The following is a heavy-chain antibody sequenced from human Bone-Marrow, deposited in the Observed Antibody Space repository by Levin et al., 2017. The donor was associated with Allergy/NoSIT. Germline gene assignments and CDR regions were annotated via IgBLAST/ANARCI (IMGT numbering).Heavy chain of an antibody. CDR2: ISGSGGST. V-gene: IGHV3-23*01. D-gene: IGHD3-10*01. CDR3: AKRITMVRGGNNYGMDV. J-gene: IGHJ6*02. Sequence: LSLTCAASGFTFSSYAMSWVRQAPGKGLEWVSAISGSGGSTYYADSVKGRFTISRDNSKNTLYLQMNSLRAEDTAVYYCAKRITMVRGGNNYGMDVWGQGTTVTVSS. CDR1: GFTFSSYA.